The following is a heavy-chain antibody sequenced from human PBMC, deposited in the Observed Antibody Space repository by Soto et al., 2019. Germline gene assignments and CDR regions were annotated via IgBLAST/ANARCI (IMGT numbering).Heavy chain of an antibody. V-gene: IGHV4-39*01. CDR2: IFYSGTT. J-gene: IGHJ4*02. D-gene: IGHD3-10*01. CDR3: ESSESYDQSDY. Sequence: PSETLSLTCTVSGGSIGGSSYYWGWIRQPPGKGLEWIGNIFYSGTTYYNPSLKSRVTISVDTSKNQFSLKLRSATAADTAVYYCESSESYDQSDYWGQGTLVTVSS. CDR1: GGSIGGSSYY.